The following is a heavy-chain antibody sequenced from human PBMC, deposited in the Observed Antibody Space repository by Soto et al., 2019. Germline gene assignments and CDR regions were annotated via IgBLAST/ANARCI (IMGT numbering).Heavy chain of an antibody. J-gene: IGHJ4*02. CDR2: ISGSGGST. V-gene: IGHV3-23*01. Sequence: EVQLLESGGGLVQPGGSLRLSCAASGFTFSSYAMSWVRQAPGKGLEWVSAISGSGGSTYYADSVKGRFTISRDNSKNTLYLQMNSLRAEETAVYYCAKDREVSSSWPIIFDYWGQGTLVTVSS. CDR1: GFTFSSYA. D-gene: IGHD6-13*01. CDR3: AKDREVSSSWPIIFDY.